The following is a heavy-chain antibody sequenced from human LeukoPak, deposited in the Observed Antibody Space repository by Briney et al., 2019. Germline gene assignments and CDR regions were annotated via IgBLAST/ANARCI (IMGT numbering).Heavy chain of an antibody. Sequence: GGSLRLSCAATGFTFSSDAMSWVRQAPGKGLEWVPGIDESGGSIYYADSVKGRFTISRDNSKNTLDLQMNSLRAEDTAVYYCARDYGSRGSSSYPFDNWSQGTLVTVSS. V-gene: IGHV3-23*01. J-gene: IGHJ4*02. CDR1: GFTFSSDA. CDR2: IDESGGSI. D-gene: IGHD3-10*01. CDR3: ARDYGSRGSSSYPFDN.